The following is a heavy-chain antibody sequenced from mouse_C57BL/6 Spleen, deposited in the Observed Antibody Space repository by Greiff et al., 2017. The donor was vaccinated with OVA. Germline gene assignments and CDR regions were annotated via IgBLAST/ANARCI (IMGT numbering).Heavy chain of an antibody. V-gene: IGHV2-2*01. J-gene: IGHJ4*01. CDR3: ARNPDEGGDY. CDR1: GFSLTSYG. CDR2: IWSGGST. Sequence: QVQLQQSGPGLVQPSQSLSITCTVSGFSLTSYGVHWVRQSPGKGLAWLGVIWSGGSTDSNAAFISRLSISKDNSKSQVFFKMNSLQADDTAIYYCARNPDEGGDYWGQGTSVTVSS.